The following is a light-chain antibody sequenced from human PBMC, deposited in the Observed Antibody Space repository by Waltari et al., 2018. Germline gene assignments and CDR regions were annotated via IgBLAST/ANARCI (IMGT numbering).Light chain of an antibody. CDR1: SREVGGYKY. J-gene: IGLJ2*01. CDR3: SSYAVSNNLL. Sequence: QSALTQPPSASGSPGQSVTISCTVTSREVGGYKYVSWSQQHPGKAPRLIIYEVNRRPSGVPDRFSGSKSGNTASLTVSGLQAEDEADYYCSSYAVSNNLLFGGGTKLTVL. V-gene: IGLV2-8*01. CDR2: EVN.